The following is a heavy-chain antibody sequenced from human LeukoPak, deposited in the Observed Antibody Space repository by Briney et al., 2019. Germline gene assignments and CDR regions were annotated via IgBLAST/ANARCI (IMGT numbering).Heavy chain of an antibody. CDR1: GYTFTDYG. Sequence: ASVKVSCKTSGYTFTDYGISWVRQAPGQGLEWMGWISVYNVNTNYAQKFQGRVTMTRDTSTNTDYMELTSLTPDDTAVYFCARDEIFGVGTHFDYWGQGTLVIVSS. V-gene: IGHV1-18*01. J-gene: IGHJ4*02. D-gene: IGHD3-3*01. CDR2: ISVYNVNT. CDR3: ARDEIFGVGTHFDY.